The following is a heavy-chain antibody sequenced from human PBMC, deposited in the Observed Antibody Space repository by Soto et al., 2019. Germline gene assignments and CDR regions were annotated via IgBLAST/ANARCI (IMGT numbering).Heavy chain of an antibody. J-gene: IGHJ5*02. V-gene: IGHV1-8*01. D-gene: IGHD3-10*01. CDR1: GYTFTSYD. Sequence: ASVKVSCKASGYTFTSYDINWVRQATGQGLEWMGWMNPNSGNTGYAQKFQGRVTMTRNTSISTAYMELSSLRSEDTAVYYCARDSLLPMVRWGRSSWFDPWGQGTLVTVSS. CDR2: MNPNSGNT. CDR3: ARDSLLPMVRWGRSSWFDP.